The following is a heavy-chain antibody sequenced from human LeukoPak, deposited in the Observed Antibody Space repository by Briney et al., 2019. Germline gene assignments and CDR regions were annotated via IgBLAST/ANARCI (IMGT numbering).Heavy chain of an antibody. V-gene: IGHV3-23*01. J-gene: IGHJ4*02. Sequence: SGGSLRLSCAASGFTSSSYALNWVRQAPGKGLEWVSVISGSGGSTNYADSVKGRFIISRDNSRNTLFLQMNSLRAEDTAVYYCAKHHYSSSRDYFDYWGQGTLVTVSS. CDR1: GFTSSSYA. D-gene: IGHD6-13*01. CDR2: ISGSGGST. CDR3: AKHHYSSSRDYFDY.